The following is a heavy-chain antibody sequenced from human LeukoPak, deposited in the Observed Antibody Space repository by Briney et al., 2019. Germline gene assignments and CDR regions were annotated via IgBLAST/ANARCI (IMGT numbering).Heavy chain of an antibody. D-gene: IGHD1-26*01. V-gene: IGHV3-74*01. CDR1: GFSFSTYW. J-gene: IGHJ3*02. Sequence: PGGSLRLSCVASGFSFSTYWMHWVRQAPGKGLEWFSRINGDGSSTSYADSVKGRFTISRDNAKNTVYLQMNSLRVEDTAVYYCIRDFGSVGATNAFDIWGQGTMVTVSS. CDR2: INGDGSST. CDR3: IRDFGSVGATNAFDI.